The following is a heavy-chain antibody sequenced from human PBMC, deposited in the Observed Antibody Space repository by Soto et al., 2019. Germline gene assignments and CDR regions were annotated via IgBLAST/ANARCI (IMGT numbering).Heavy chain of an antibody. CDR2: IKQDGSEK. CDR1: GFTFSSYW. V-gene: IGHV3-7*03. D-gene: IGHD2-21*02. CDR3: ARENGGNSPYYFDY. J-gene: IGHJ4*02. Sequence: EVQLVESGGGLVQPGGSLRLSCAASGFTFSSYWMSWVRQAPGKGLEWVANIKQDGSEKNYVDSVKGRFTISRDNAKNSLYLQMNSLRAEDTAVYYCARENGGNSPYYFDYWGQGTLVTVSS.